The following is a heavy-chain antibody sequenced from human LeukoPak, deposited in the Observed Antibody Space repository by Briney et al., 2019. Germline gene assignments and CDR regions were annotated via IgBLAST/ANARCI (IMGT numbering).Heavy chain of an antibody. CDR3: ARQVGGWYSGYDYEGYFDL. J-gene: IGHJ2*01. Sequence: SETLSLTCTVSGGSVSSGSYYWSWIRQPPGKGLEWIVYIYYSGSTNYNPSLKSRVTISVDTSKNQFSLKLGSVTAADTAVYYCARQVGGWYSGYDYEGYFDLWGRGTLVTVSS. CDR2: IYYSGST. CDR1: GGSVSSGSYY. D-gene: IGHD5-12*01. V-gene: IGHV4-61*01.